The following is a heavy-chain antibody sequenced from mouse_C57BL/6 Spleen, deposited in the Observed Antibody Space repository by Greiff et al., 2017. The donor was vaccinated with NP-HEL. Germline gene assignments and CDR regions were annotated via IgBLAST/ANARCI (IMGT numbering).Heavy chain of an antibody. Sequence: EVKLVESGAELVRPGASVKLSCTASGFNITDYYMHWVKQRPEQGLEWIGRIDPEDGDTEYAPKFQGKATMTADTSSNTAYLQLSSLTSEDTAVYYCTTPGSSLYYAMDYWGQGTSVTVSS. CDR3: TTPGSSLYYAMDY. V-gene: IGHV14-1*01. CDR2: IDPEDGDT. J-gene: IGHJ4*01. CDR1: GFNITDYY. D-gene: IGHD1-1*01.